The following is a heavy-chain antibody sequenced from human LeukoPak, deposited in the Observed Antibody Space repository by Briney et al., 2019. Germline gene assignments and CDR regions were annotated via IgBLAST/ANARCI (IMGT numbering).Heavy chain of an antibody. CDR2: IRQDGSEK. Sequence: PGGSLRLSCAASGFTFRDYSDYWMSWVRQAPGKGLEWVANIRQDGSEKYYVDSVKGRFTISRDNAKNSLFLQMNSLRAEDTAVYYCARVGRYSYAHNSWGQGTLVTVSS. J-gene: IGHJ4*02. CDR1: GFTFRDYSDYW. CDR3: ARVGRYSYAHNS. D-gene: IGHD5-18*01. V-gene: IGHV3-7*01.